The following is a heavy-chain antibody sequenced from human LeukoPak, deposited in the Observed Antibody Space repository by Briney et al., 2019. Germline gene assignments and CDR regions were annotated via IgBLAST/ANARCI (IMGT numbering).Heavy chain of an antibody. CDR2: IYHGGTT. D-gene: IGHD4-23*01. J-gene: IGHJ4*02. CDR3: ATYLYGGDYGSYYFDY. CDR1: GGSFSGYY. Sequence: SETLSLTCAVYGGSFSGYYWSWIRQPPGKGLEWIGEIYHGGTTNYNPSLRSRVTMSVDKSKNQFYLKVSSVTAADTAVYYCATYLYGGDYGSYYFDYWGQGTLVTVSP. V-gene: IGHV4-34*10.